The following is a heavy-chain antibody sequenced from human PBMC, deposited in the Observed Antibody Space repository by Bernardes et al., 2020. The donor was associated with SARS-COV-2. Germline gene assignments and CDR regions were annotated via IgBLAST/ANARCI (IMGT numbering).Heavy chain of an antibody. V-gene: IGHV3-74*01. J-gene: IGHJ4*02. CDR2: IKADGSRT. Sequence: GSLRLSCAASGFTFNNYWIHWVRQAPGKGLVWVSRIKADGSRTGYADSVRGRFSLSRDNARNTFYLQMNSLRAEDTAVYYCTKDFDWDGGYWGQGTLVTVSS. D-gene: IGHD3-9*01. CDR3: TKDFDWDGGY. CDR1: GFTFNNYW.